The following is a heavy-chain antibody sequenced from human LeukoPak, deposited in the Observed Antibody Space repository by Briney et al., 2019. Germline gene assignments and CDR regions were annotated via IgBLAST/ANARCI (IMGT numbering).Heavy chain of an antibody. D-gene: IGHD1-26*01. V-gene: IGHV1-2*02. CDR3: ARGVPNWDNWYYDL. CDR2: INPNSGGT. CDR1: GYTFTGYS. Sequence: GASVKVSCKASGYTFTGYSMHWVRQAPGQGLEWMGWINPNSGGTNYAQKFQGRVTMTRDTSISTAYMELSRLRSDDTALYYCARGVPNWDNWYYDLWGRGTLVTVSS. J-gene: IGHJ2*01.